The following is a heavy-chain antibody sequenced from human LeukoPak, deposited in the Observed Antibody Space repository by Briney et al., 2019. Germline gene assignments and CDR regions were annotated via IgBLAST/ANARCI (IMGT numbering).Heavy chain of an antibody. CDR3: ARVDPVVAETYFDY. CDR2: ISPSSNYI. Sequence: GGSLRLSCEASGFTFSADNMQWVRQAPGKGLEWVSSISPSSNYIKYGDSLKGRITISRDNAKNSLYLQINSLRAEDTAVYYCARVDPVVAETYFDYWGQGTLVTVSS. J-gene: IGHJ4*02. CDR1: GFTFSADN. V-gene: IGHV3-21*01. D-gene: IGHD2-15*01.